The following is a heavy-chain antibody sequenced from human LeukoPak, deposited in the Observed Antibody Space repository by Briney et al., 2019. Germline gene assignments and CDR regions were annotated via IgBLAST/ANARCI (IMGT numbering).Heavy chain of an antibody. CDR1: GFTFSSYA. CDR2: ISYDGSNK. Sequence: PGRSLRLSCAASGFTFSSYAMHWVRQAPGKGLEWVAVISYDGSNKYYADSVKGRFTISRDNSENTLYLQMNSLRAEDTAVYYCARARYFDCFDPRGQGTLVTVSS. CDR3: ARARYFDCFDP. J-gene: IGHJ5*02. D-gene: IGHD3-9*01. V-gene: IGHV3-30-3*01.